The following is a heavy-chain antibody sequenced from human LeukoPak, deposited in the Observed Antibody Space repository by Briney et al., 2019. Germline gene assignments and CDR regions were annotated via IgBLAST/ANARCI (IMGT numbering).Heavy chain of an antibody. Sequence: GGSLRLSCAASGFTFSSYSMNWVRQAPGKGLEWVSSISSSSSYIYYADSVKGRFTISRDNAKNSLYLQMNSLRAEDTAVYYCAREWELLERSAFDIWGQGTMVTVSS. V-gene: IGHV3-21*01. D-gene: IGHD1-26*01. CDR3: AREWELLERSAFDI. CDR2: ISSSSSYI. CDR1: GFTFSSYS. J-gene: IGHJ3*02.